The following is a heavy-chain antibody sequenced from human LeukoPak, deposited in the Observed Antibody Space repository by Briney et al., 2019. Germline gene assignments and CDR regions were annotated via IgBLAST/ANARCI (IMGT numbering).Heavy chain of an antibody. Sequence: SGPTLVNPTQTLTLTCTFSGFSLSTSGVGVGWIRQHPGKALEWLAVIYWDDDKRYSPSLKSSLTITKDTSKNQVVLTMTNLDHVDTATYYCGHSPLRWNTYDIWGQGTMVTVSS. CDR3: GHSPLRWNTYDI. J-gene: IGHJ3*02. V-gene: IGHV2-5*02. CDR2: IYWDDDK. CDR1: GFSLSTSGVG. D-gene: IGHD4-23*01.